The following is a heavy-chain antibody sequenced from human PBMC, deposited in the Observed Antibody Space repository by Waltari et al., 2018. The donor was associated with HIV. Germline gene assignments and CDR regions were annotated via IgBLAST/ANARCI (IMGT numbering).Heavy chain of an antibody. Sequence: GGVVQPGRSLRLSCAASGFTFSSYAMHWVRQAPGKGLEWVAVIPYDGSNKYYADSVKGRFTISRDNSKNTLYLQMNSMRAEDTAVYYCPRDSSVVLVAPRDGMDVWGQGTTVTVSS. V-gene: IGHV3-30*01. CDR3: PRDSSVVLVAPRDGMDV. CDR2: IPYDGSNK. J-gene: IGHJ6*02. CDR1: GFTFSSYA. D-gene: IGHD2-15*01.